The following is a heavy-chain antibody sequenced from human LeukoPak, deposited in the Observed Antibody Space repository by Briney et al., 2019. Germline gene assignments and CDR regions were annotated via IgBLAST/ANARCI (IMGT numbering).Heavy chain of an antibody. CDR3: ARSRYGTSSYYSV. D-gene: IGHD2-8*01. V-gene: IGHV4-59*13. J-gene: IGHJ4*02. CDR1: GASISRYH. CDR2: IRSSDSI. Sequence: TLSLICAVSGASISRYHWAWIRQPPGKGLEWIGHIRSSDSITYNPSLRSRVTISIDSSRNLFSLNLTSVTAADTAFYFCARSRYGTSSYYSVWGPGTLVTVPS.